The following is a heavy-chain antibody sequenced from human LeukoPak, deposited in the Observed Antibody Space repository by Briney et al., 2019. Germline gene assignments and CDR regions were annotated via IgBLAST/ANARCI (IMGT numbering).Heavy chain of an antibody. CDR3: AKANTMIVVVIDY. J-gene: IGHJ4*02. V-gene: IGHV3-53*01. CDR2: IYSGGST. CDR1: GFTFSDYY. Sequence: GGSLRLSCAASGFTFSDYYMSWIRQAPGKGLEWVSVIYSGGSTYYADSVKGRFTISRDNSKNTLYLQMSSLRAEDTAVYYCAKANTMIVVVIDYWGQGTLVTVSS. D-gene: IGHD3-22*01.